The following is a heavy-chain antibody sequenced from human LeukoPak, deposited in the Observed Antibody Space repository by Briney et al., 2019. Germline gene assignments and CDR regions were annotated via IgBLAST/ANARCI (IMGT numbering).Heavy chain of an antibody. Sequence: SETLSLTCTVSGGSISSYYWSWIRQPPGKGLEWIGYIYYSGSTNYNPSLKSRVTISVDTSKKQFSLKLRSVTAADTAVYYCARREGYNFDYWGQGTLVTVSS. D-gene: IGHD5-24*01. CDR1: GGSISSYY. CDR2: IYYSGST. CDR3: ARREGYNFDY. V-gene: IGHV4-59*01. J-gene: IGHJ4*02.